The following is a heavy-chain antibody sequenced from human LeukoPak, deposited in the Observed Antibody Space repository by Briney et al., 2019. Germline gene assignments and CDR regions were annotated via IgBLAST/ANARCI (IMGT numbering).Heavy chain of an antibody. Sequence: GGSLRLSCAASGFTFSSYGVHWVRQAPGKGLEWVAVIWYDGSNKYYGDSVKGRFIISRDNSKNTLYLQMDSLRAEDTAVYYCAKELSAVRPFDYWGQGTLVTVSS. CDR2: IWYDGSNK. D-gene: IGHD6-6*01. CDR3: AKELSAVRPFDY. V-gene: IGHV3-33*06. J-gene: IGHJ4*02. CDR1: GFTFSSYG.